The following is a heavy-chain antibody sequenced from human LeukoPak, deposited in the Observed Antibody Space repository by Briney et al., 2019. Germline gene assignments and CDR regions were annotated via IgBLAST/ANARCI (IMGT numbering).Heavy chain of an antibody. CDR1: GFTFSRYG. Sequence: GGSLRLSCAASGFTFSRYGMNWVRQAPGKGLEWVSYISSGAGTIYYADSVKGRFTISRDDAKNSLYLQMNSLRAEDTAVYYCARDPKGGLTDDYWGQGTLVSVSS. J-gene: IGHJ4*02. D-gene: IGHD3-16*01. V-gene: IGHV3-48*04. CDR2: ISSGAGTI. CDR3: ARDPKGGLTDDY.